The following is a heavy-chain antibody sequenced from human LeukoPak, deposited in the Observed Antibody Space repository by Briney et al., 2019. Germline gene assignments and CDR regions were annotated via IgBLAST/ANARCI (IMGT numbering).Heavy chain of an antibody. D-gene: IGHD3-10*01. CDR3: ARHYGSGTYPLDY. Sequence: SETLSLTCTVSGGSISGYYWSWIRQPPGKGLEWLGYIYYSGSTNYNPSLESRVTISVGTSKNQFSLKLSSVTAADTAVYYCARHYGSGTYPLDYWGQGTLATVSS. CDR2: IYYSGST. V-gene: IGHV4-59*08. CDR1: GGSISGYY. J-gene: IGHJ4*02.